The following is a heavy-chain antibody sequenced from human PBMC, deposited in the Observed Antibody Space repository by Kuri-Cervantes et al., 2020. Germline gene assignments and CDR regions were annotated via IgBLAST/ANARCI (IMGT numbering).Heavy chain of an antibody. CDR2: IYSGGST. CDR1: GFTVSSNY. V-gene: IGHV3-66*02. CDR3: ALYDSSGYFGFAY. D-gene: IGHD3-22*01. Sequence: GGSLRLSCAASGFTVSSNYMSWVRQAPGKGLEWVSVIYSGGSTYYADSVKGRFTISRDNSMNTLYLQMNSLRAEDTAVYYCALYDSSGYFGFAYWGQGTLVTVSS. J-gene: IGHJ4*02.